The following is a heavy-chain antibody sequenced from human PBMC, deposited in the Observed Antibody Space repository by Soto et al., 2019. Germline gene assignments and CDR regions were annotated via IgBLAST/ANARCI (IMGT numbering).Heavy chain of an antibody. CDR1: GFTFSNAW. V-gene: IGHV3-15*07. J-gene: IGHJ4*02. D-gene: IGHD5-18*01. Sequence: GGSLRLSCAASGFTFSNAWMNWVRQAPGKGLEWVGRIKSKTDGGTTDYAAPMKGRFTISRDDSKNTLYLQMNSLKTEDTAVYYCTTDVVDTAMVVFDYWGQGTLVTVSS. CDR3: TTDVVDTAMVVFDY. CDR2: IKSKTDGGTT.